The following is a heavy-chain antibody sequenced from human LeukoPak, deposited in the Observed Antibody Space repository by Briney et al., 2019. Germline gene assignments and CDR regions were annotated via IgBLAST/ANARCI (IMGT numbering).Heavy chain of an antibody. CDR3: ARDASVRGASDY. J-gene: IGHJ4*02. CDR1: GYAFTGFY. D-gene: IGHD3-10*01. Sequence: ASVKVSCKASGYAFTGFYIHWVRQAPGQGLEWMGWINPNSGDTKYAQKFQGRVTMTRDTSISTASMEMRRLRSDDTAVYYCARDASVRGASDYWGQGTLVTVSS. CDR2: INPNSGDT. V-gene: IGHV1-2*02.